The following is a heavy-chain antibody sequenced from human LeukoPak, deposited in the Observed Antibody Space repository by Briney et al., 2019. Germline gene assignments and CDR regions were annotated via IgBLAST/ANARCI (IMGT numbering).Heavy chain of an antibody. CDR1: GFTFSTYD. CDR3: ARLRYYAMDV. CDR2: ISSSRTI. J-gene: IGHJ6*02. V-gene: IGHV3-48*01. Sequence: GGSLRLSCAASGFTFSTYDMNWVRQAPGKGLEWVSYISSSRTISYADSVKGRFTISRDNARNSLYLQMNSLRAEDTAVYYCARLRYYAMDVWGQGTTVTASS.